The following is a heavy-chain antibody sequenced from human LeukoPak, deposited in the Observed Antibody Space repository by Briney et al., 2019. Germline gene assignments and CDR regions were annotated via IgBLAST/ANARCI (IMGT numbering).Heavy chain of an antibody. Sequence: PSETLSLTCTVSGGSISSYYWSWIRQPPGKGLEWIGYIYYSGSTNYNPSPKSRVTISVDTSKNQFSLKLSSVTAADTAVYYCARSTDFWSGYYPQNWFDPWGQGTLVTVSS. CDR1: GGSISSYY. J-gene: IGHJ5*02. D-gene: IGHD3-3*01. CDR3: ARSTDFWSGYYPQNWFDP. CDR2: IYYSGST. V-gene: IGHV4-59*01.